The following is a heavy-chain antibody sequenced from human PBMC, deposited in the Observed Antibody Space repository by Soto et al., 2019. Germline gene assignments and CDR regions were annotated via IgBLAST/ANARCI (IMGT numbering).Heavy chain of an antibody. CDR1: GFTFSSYA. D-gene: IGHD2-15*01. CDR3: AKVRGELGYCSGGSCYFDY. V-gene: IGHV3-23*01. Sequence: GGSLRLSCAASGFTFSSYAMSWVRQAPGKGLEWVSAVTGGGHYTYYVDSVKGRFTISRDNSRNTLYLQMNSLRAEDTAVYYCAKVRGELGYCSGGSCYFDYWGQGTLVTVSS. J-gene: IGHJ4*02. CDR2: VTGGGHYT.